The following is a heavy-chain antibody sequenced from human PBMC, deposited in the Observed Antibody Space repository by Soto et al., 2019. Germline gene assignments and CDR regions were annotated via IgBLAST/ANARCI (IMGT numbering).Heavy chain of an antibody. CDR3: VRDHRWAFDI. CDR1: GFTFRDYA. D-gene: IGHD2-15*01. V-gene: IGHV3-48*02. Sequence: GGSLRLSCIDSGFTFRDYAFNWVRQAPGKGLEWVSYISVGGGSIFCADSVKGRFTISRDDARNSVYLQMNTLRHEDTAVYHCVRDHRWAFDIWGQGTVVTVSS. CDR2: ISVGGGSI. J-gene: IGHJ3*02.